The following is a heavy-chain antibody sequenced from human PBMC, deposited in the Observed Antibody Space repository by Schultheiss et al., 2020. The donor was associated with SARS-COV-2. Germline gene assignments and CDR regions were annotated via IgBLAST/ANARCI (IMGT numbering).Heavy chain of an antibody. CDR2: ISGSGGST. D-gene: IGHD6-13*01. CDR1: GFTFSSYA. V-gene: IGHV3-23*01. CDR3: ASIAAAVRRGSSYFDY. J-gene: IGHJ4*02. Sequence: GESLKISCAASGFTFSSYAMSWVRQAPGKGLEWVSAISGSGGSTYYADSVKGRFTISRDNSKNTLYLQMNSLRAEDTAVYYCASIAAAVRRGSSYFDYWGQGTLVTVSS.